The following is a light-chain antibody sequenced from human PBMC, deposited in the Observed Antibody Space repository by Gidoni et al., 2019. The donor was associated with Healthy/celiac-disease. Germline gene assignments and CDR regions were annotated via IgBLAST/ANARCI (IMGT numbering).Light chain of an antibody. J-gene: IGKJ2*01. Sequence: ILLTQSPATLSVSPGERATLSCRASQSVSSNLAWYQQKPGQAPRLLIYGASTRATGIPARFSGSGSGTEFTLTISSLQSEEFAVYYCQQYNNWPRTFGQGTKLEIK. V-gene: IGKV3-15*01. CDR3: QQYNNWPRT. CDR2: GAS. CDR1: QSVSSN.